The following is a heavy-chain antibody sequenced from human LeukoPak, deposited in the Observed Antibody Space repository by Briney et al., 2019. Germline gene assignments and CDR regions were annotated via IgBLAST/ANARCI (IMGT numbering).Heavy chain of an antibody. CDR1: GFTFSSYS. CDR2: ISSSSSYI. D-gene: IGHD1-26*01. V-gene: IGHV3-21*01. J-gene: IGHJ4*02. CDR3: ARDKVGATTEFDY. Sequence: GGSLRLSCAASGFTFSSYSMNWVRQAPGKGLEWVSSISSSSSYIYYADSVKGRFTISRDNAKNSLYLQMNSLRAEDTAVYYCARDKVGATTEFDYWGQGTLVTVSS.